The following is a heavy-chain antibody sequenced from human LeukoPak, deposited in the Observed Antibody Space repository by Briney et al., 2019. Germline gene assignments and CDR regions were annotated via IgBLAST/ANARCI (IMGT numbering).Heavy chain of an antibody. CDR2: IYYSGST. V-gene: IGHV4-39*01. D-gene: IGHD4-17*01. CDR3: ARNGYGDYGEGNWFDP. J-gene: IGHJ5*02. CDR1: GGSISSSSYY. Sequence: PSETLSLTCTVSGGSISSSSYYWGWIRQPPGTGLEWIGSIYYSGSTYYNPSLKSRVTISVDTSKNQFSLKLSSVTAADTAVYYCARNGYGDYGEGNWFDPWGQGTLVTVSS.